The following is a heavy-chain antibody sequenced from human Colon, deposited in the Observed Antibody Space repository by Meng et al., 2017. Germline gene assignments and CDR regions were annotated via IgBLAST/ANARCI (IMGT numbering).Heavy chain of an antibody. D-gene: IGHD6-19*01. Sequence: GLLRLWGAGLLMPSHTLLCLCASEGVSFSGYYWSGIRPPPGNGLEWSGEINHSGSTHYNPSLKSRVTISVDTSKNQFSLKLSSVTAADTAVYYCARERLSSGWYGGRWFDPWGQGTLVTVSS. V-gene: IGHV4-34*01. J-gene: IGHJ5*02. CDR3: ARERLSSGWYGGRWFDP. CDR2: INHSGST. CDR1: GVSFSGYY.